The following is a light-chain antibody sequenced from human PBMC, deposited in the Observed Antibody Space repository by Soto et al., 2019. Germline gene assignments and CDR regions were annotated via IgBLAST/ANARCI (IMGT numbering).Light chain of an antibody. CDR2: GAS. CDR3: QQYNKWPPWT. J-gene: IGKJ2*01. V-gene: IGKV3-15*01. Sequence: EIVMTQSPATLSVSPGERATLSCRASQSVSSSLAWYQQKPGQAPRLLIYGASTRATGITARFSGSGSGTEFTPTISSLQSEDFAVYYCQQYNKWPPWTFGQGTKLEIK. CDR1: QSVSSS.